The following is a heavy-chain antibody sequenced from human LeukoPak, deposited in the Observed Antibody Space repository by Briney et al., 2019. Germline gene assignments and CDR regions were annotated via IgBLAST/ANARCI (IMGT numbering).Heavy chain of an antibody. J-gene: IGHJ5*02. D-gene: IGHD3-10*01. V-gene: IGHV4-59*01. CDR2: IYHSGT. CDR1: GDSISRYS. Sequence: SETLSLTCTVSGDSISRYSWNWIRQPPGKGLQRIGNIYHSGTSYNPSLKSRVTMSIDTSKNQFSLKLTSVTAADTAVYYCARDRGSYASGSQFNWFDPWGQGTLVTVSS. CDR3: ARDRGSYASGSQFNWFDP.